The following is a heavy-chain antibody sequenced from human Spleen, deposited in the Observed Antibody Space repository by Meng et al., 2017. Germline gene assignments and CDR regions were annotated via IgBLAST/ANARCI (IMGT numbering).Heavy chain of an antibody. V-gene: IGHV3-30-3*01. Sequence: QVQLVESGGGVVQPGTSLRLSCVASGFTFSIYTIHWVRQAPGKGLEWVSIISYDGSNIQYADSVRDRFTISRDDSKNTVYLQMNSLRAEDTAVYYCVPRTTYFDSWGLGTLVTVSS. CDR1: GFTFSIYT. J-gene: IGHJ4*02. CDR3: VPRTTYFDS. D-gene: IGHD4-11*01. CDR2: ISYDGSNI.